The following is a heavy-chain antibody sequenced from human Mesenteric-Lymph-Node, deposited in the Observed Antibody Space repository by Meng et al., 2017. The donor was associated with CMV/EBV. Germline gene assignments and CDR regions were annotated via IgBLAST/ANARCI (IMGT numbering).Heavy chain of an antibody. CDR1: GYTFTSYG. CDR3: ARDFYYDFWSGYSIPNYYYYYGMDV. V-gene: IGHV1-18*01. Sequence: ASVKVSCKASGYTFTSYGISWVRQAPGQGLERMGWISAYNGNTNYAQKLQGRVTMTTDTSTSTAYMELRSLRSDDTAVYYCARDFYYDFWSGYSIPNYYYYYGMDVWGQGTTVTVSS. J-gene: IGHJ6*02. D-gene: IGHD3-3*01. CDR2: ISAYNGNT.